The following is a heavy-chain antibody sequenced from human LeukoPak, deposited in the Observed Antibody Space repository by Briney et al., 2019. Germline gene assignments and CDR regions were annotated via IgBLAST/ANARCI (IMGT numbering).Heavy chain of an antibody. Sequence: PGESLKISCKGSGYSFTSYWIGWVRQMPGKGLEWMGIIYPGDSDTRYRPSFQGHVTISADKSTSTAYLQWSSLKASDTAMYYCVRQGGSYWENHFDFWGQGTLVTVSS. CDR3: VRQGGSYWENHFDF. CDR1: GYSFTSYW. V-gene: IGHV5-51*01. J-gene: IGHJ4*02. D-gene: IGHD1-26*01. CDR2: IYPGDSDT.